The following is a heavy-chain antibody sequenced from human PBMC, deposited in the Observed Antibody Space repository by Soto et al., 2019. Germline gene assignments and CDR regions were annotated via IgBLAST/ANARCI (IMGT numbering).Heavy chain of an antibody. CDR1: GGAFTGHF. CDR2: VSLGGNT. V-gene: IGHV4-34*01. Sequence: SETLSLTCTVSGGAFTGHFWSWVRQPPGKGLEWMGEVSLGGNTKYYPSLRRRVTLSVDSTKNQISPARTSVTAADTAACYCVSAKFERTGWHGLDIWGQGTRVTVSS. D-gene: IGHD7-27*01. CDR3: VSAKFERTGWHGLDI. J-gene: IGHJ5*02.